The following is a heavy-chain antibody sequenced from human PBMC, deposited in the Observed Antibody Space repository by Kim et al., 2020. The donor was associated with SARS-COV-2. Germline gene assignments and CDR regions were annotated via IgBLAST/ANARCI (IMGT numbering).Heavy chain of an antibody. CDR2: IAWDGGST. V-gene: IGHV3-43*01. CDR3: AKGVGYYLYGLDV. J-gene: IGHJ6*02. Sequence: GGSLRLSCAASGFTFDDYTMHWVRQAPGKGLEWVSLIAWDGGSTFYVDSVKGRFTISRDNSENSLYLQMNSLRTDDTALYYCAKGVGYYLYGLDVWGQGTTVTVSS. CDR1: GFTFDDYT.